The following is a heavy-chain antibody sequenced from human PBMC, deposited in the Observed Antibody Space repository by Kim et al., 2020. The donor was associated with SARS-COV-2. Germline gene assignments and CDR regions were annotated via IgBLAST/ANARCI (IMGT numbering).Heavy chain of an antibody. CDR3: TSDYYGSGSRAPGYYYYGMDV. V-gene: IGHV3-49*03. J-gene: IGHJ6*02. CDR1: GFTFGDYA. CDR2: IRSKAYGGTT. D-gene: IGHD3-10*01. Sequence: GGSLRLSCTASGFTFGDYAMSWFRQAPGKGLEWVGFIRSKAYGGTTEYAASVKGRFTISRDDSKSIAYLQMNSLKTEDTAVYYCTSDYYGSGSRAPGYYYYGMDVWGQGTTVTVSS.